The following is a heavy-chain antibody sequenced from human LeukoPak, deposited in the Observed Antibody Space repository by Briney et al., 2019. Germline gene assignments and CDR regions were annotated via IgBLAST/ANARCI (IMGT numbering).Heavy chain of an antibody. V-gene: IGHV3-7*05. D-gene: IGHD3-22*01. CDR2: IKQDGGEK. J-gene: IGHJ4*02. CDR3: ARAGQLYYDTTDKRRIYFDY. CDR1: GFTFSSYW. Sequence: GGSLRLSCAASGFTFSSYWMSWVRQAPGKGLEWVANIKQDGGEKYYVDSVKGRFTISRDNAKNSLYLQMNSLRAEDTAVYYCARAGQLYYDTTDKRRIYFDYWGQGTLVTVSS.